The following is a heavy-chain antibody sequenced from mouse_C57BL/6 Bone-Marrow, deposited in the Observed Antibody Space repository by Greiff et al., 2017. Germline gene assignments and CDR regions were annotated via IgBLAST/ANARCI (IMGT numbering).Heavy chain of an antibody. CDR2: INPGSGGT. CDR1: GYAFTNYL. V-gene: IGHV1-54*01. D-gene: IGHD3-2*02. J-gene: IGHJ2*01. CDR3: AREGAQAHYFDY. Sequence: QVQLQQSGAELVRPGTSVKVSCKASGYAFTNYLIEWVKQRPGQGLEWIGVINPGSGGTNYNEKFKGKATLTADKSSSTAYMQLSSLTSEDSAVYFCAREGAQAHYFDYWGQGTTLTVSS.